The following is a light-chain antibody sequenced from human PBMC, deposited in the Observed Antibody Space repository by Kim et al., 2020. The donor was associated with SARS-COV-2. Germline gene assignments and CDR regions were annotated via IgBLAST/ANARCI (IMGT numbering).Light chain of an antibody. Sequence: EIVMTQSPATLSLSPGERATLSCRASQSVSSNLAWYQQKPGQAPRLLIYDASTRATGIPARFSGSGSGTEFTLTISSLESEDFAVYYCQQYNNWPPLTFGGGTKLDIK. CDR3: QQYNNWPPLT. CDR1: QSVSSN. V-gene: IGKV3-15*01. CDR2: DAS. J-gene: IGKJ4*01.